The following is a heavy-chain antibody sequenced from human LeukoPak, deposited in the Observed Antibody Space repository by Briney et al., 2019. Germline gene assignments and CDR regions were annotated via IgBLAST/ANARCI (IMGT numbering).Heavy chain of an antibody. CDR1: GGSISSSSYY. CDR3: VSGKYYDFWSDHYFQHIDY. D-gene: IGHD3-3*01. V-gene: IGHV4-39*07. CDR2: IIYSGST. Sequence: SETLSLTCTVSGGSISSSSYYWGWIRQPPGKGLEWIGSIIYSGSTYYNPSLKSRVTISVDTSKNQFSLKLNSVTAADTAVYYCVSGKYYDFWSDHYFQHIDYWGQGTLVTVSS. J-gene: IGHJ4*02.